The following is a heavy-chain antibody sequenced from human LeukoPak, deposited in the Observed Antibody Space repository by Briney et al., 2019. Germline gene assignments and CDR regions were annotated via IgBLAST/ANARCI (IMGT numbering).Heavy chain of an antibody. Sequence: SETLSLTCTVSGGSISSSSYYWGWIRQPPGKGPEWIGSIYYSGSTYYNPSLKSRVTISVDTSKNQFSLKLSSVTAADTAVYYCARVVVSYYYYYMDVWGKGTTVTVSS. V-gene: IGHV4-39*07. D-gene: IGHD2-2*01. CDR3: ARVVVSYYYYYMDV. CDR1: GGSISSSSYY. CDR2: IYYSGST. J-gene: IGHJ6*03.